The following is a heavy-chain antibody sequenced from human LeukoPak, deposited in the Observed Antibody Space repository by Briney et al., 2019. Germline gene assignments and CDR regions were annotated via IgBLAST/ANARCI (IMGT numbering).Heavy chain of an antibody. V-gene: IGHV3-66*01. D-gene: IGHD7-27*01. CDR3: ARGQTLGTTFDY. Sequence: GGSLRLSCAASGFTVSSKYMSWVRQAPGKGLEWVSVIYSGGGTKYTDSVKGRFTISRDNSKNMLYLQMNSLRVEDTAVYYCARGQTLGTTFDYWGQGTLVTVSS. CDR1: GFTVSSKY. J-gene: IGHJ4*02. CDR2: IYSGGGT.